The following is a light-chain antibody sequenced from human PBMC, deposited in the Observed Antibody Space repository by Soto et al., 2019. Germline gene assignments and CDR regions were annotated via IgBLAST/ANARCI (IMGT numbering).Light chain of an antibody. V-gene: IGKV3-11*01. CDR2: GAS. CDR1: QSVNSA. Sequence: EIVLTQSPATLSLSPGERATLSCRASQSVNSALAWYQQKPGQAPRLLIYGASSRATGIPDRFSGSGSGTDFTLTISRLEPEDFAVYYCQQRSNWPTFGQGTKVDIK. J-gene: IGKJ1*01. CDR3: QQRSNWPT.